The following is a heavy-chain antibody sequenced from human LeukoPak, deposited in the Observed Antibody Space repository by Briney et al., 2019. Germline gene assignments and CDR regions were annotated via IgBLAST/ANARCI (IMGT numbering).Heavy chain of an antibody. J-gene: IGHJ4*02. V-gene: IGHV3-53*01. D-gene: IGHD4-23*01. Sequence: PGGSLRLSCAASGFTVSSNYMSWVRQAPGKWLEWVSLIYSGGSTYYADSVKGRFTISRDNSRNTLYLQMNSLRAEDTAVYYCARRAGGYSHPYDYWGQGTLVTVSS. CDR2: IYSGGST. CDR1: GFTVSSNY. CDR3: ARRAGGYSHPYDY.